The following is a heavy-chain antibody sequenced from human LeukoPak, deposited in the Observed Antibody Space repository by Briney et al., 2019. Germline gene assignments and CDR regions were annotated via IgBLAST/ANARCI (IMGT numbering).Heavy chain of an antibody. CDR3: AKDRVGSSTLDFQH. D-gene: IGHD1-26*01. CDR2: IFPSGKT. J-gene: IGHJ1*01. Sequence: SETLSLTCSVSGGSISSYYWSWIRQSAGKGLEWMGRIFPSGKTNYNPSLKSRATMSVDTSMNQLSLKLSSVTAADTAVYYCAKDRVGSSTLDFQHWGQGTLVSVSS. CDR1: GGSISSYY. V-gene: IGHV4-4*07.